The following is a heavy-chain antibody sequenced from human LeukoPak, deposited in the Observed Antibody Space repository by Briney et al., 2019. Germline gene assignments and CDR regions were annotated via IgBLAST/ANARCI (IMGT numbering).Heavy chain of an antibody. CDR2: IIPIFGTA. CDR3: ARAGIAVAGNDY. D-gene: IGHD6-19*01. CDR1: GGTFSSYA. V-gene: IGHV1-69*13. Sequence: ASVEVSCKASGGTFSSYAISWVRQAPGQGLEWMGGIIPIFGTANYAQKFQGRVTITADESTSTAYMELSSLRSEDTAVYYCARAGIAVAGNDYWGQGTLVTVSS. J-gene: IGHJ4*02.